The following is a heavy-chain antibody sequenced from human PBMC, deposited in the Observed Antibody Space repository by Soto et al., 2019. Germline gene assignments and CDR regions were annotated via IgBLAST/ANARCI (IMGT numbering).Heavy chain of an antibody. J-gene: IGHJ5*02. CDR1: GYTFTGYY. CDR2: INPNSGGT. D-gene: IGHD3-22*01. CDR3: ARGDRYYYDSSGYPERCRFDP. Sequence: ASVKVSCKASGYTFTGYYMHWVRQAPGQGLEWMGWINPNSGGTNYAQKFQGWVTMTRDTSISTAYMELSRLRSDDTAVYYCARGDRYYYDSSGYPERCRFDPWGQGTLVTVSS. V-gene: IGHV1-2*04.